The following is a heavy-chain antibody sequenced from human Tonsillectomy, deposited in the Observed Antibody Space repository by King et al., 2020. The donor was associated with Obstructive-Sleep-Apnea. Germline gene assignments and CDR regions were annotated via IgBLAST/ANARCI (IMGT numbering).Heavy chain of an antibody. D-gene: IGHD4-17*01. CDR1: GGTFSSHA. V-gene: IGHV1-69*09. CDR3: AKGWDEVHSASGEYFCVFDM. CDR2: IIPILGII. Sequence: VQLVESGAEVKKPGSSVKVSCKASGGTFSSHAISWVRQAPGQGLEWMGGIIPILGIISYAQKVQDRVTINADRSTSPAYMELSSLRSEDTAVYYCAKGWDEVHSASGEYFCVFDMWGQGTLATASS. J-gene: IGHJ3*02.